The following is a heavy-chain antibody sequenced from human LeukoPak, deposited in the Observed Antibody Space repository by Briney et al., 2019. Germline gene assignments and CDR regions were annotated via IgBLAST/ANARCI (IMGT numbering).Heavy chain of an antibody. CDR2: INRSGST. D-gene: IGHD5-18*01. V-gene: IGHV4-34*01. J-gene: IGHJ4*02. CDR3: ARGPYKSGYSYGPALRFFDY. CDR1: GGSFSGYY. Sequence: PSETLSLTCAVYGGSFSGYYWSWIRQPPGKGLEWIGEINRSGSTNYNPSLKSRVTISVDTSKNQFSLKLSPVTAADTAVYYCARGPYKSGYSYGPALRFFDYWGQGTLVTVSS.